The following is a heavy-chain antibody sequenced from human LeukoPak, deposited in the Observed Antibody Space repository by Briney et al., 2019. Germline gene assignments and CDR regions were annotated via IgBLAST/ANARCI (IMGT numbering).Heavy chain of an antibody. CDR2: IYHSGST. Sequence: PSETLSLTCTVSGGSISSYYWSWIRQPPGKGLEWIGEIYHSGSTNYNPSLKSRVTISVDKSKNQFSLKLSSVTAADTAVYYCAKPSSGWYYFDYWGQGTLVTVSS. V-gene: IGHV4-59*12. D-gene: IGHD6-19*01. CDR1: GGSISSYY. J-gene: IGHJ4*02. CDR3: AKPSSGWYYFDY.